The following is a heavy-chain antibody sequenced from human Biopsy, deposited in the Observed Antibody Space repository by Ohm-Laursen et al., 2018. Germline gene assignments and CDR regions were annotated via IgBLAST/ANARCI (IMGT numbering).Heavy chain of an antibody. Sequence: PSDTLSLTCPVYGGSFNGYFWSWIRQPPGKGLEWIGDITQSGSTNYNPSLKSRVTISLDTSKNQLSLKLSSVTAADTAVYYCAGGSSYGYDFDYWGQGTLVAVSS. CDR3: AGGSSYGYDFDY. CDR1: GGSFNGYF. V-gene: IGHV4-34*01. D-gene: IGHD5-18*01. J-gene: IGHJ4*02. CDR2: ITQSGST.